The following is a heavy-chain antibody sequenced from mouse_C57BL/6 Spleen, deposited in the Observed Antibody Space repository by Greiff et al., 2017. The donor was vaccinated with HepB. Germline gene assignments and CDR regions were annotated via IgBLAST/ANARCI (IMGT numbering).Heavy chain of an antibody. Sequence: VQLQQSGPELVKPGASVKISCKASGYAFSSSWMNWVKQRPGKGLEWIGRIYPGDGDTNYNGKFKGKATLTADKSSSTAYMQLSSLTSEDSAFYFCASNYYGSSLFDYWGQGTTLTVSS. CDR2: IYPGDGDT. D-gene: IGHD1-1*01. J-gene: IGHJ2*01. CDR3: ASNYYGSSLFDY. CDR1: GYAFSSSW. V-gene: IGHV1-82*01.